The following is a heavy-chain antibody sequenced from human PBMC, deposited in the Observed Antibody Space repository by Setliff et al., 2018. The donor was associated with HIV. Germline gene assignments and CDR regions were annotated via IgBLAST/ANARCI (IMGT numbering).Heavy chain of an antibody. CDR1: GYSISNGYY. J-gene: IGHJ5*02. V-gene: IGHV4-38-2*02. CDR3: SNWNTTIDEDA. D-gene: IGHD5-18*01. CDR2: ITPSGAT. Sequence: PSETLSLTCSVSGYSISNGYYWGWFRQHPGKGLEWIGEITPSGATNYLPSLKSRVTMSLDTSKNQFSLKMTSVTAADTALYYCSNWNTTIDEDAWGQGTLVTVSS.